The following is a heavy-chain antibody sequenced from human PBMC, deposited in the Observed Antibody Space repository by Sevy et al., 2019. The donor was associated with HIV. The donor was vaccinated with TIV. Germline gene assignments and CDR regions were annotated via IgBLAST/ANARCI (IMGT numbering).Heavy chain of an antibody. Sequence: GGSLRLSCAASGFTFSSYAMSWVRQAPGKGLEWVSAISGSGCSTYYADSVKGRFTISRDNSKNTLYLQMNSLRAEDMAVNSCSTRQQLVLFDAFDIWGQGTMVTVSS. D-gene: IGHD6-13*01. J-gene: IGHJ3*02. CDR1: GFTFSSYA. V-gene: IGHV3-23*01. CDR2: ISGSGCST. CDR3: STRQQLVLFDAFDI.